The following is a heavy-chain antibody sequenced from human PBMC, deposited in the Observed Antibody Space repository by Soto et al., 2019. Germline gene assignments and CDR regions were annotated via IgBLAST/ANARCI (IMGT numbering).Heavy chain of an antibody. V-gene: IGHV1-69*05. Sequence: ASVKVSCKASGFTFTSSAMQCVRQARGQRLEWMGGIVAVFGTANYAQKFQGRVTITTDESTSTAYMELSSLRSEDTAVYYCARGIGDSSGYYYVANNWFDPWGQGTLVTVSS. J-gene: IGHJ5*02. CDR3: ARGIGDSSGYYYVANNWFDP. CDR1: GFTFTSSA. D-gene: IGHD3-22*01. CDR2: IVAVFGTA.